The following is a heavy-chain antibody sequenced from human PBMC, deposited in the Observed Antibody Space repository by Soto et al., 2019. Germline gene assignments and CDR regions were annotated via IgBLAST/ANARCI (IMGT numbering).Heavy chain of an antibody. J-gene: IGHJ4*02. V-gene: IGHV1-18*01. CDR2: ISAYNGNT. Sequence: QDQLVQSGAEVKKPGASVKVSCKASGYTFTSYAISWVRQAPGQGLEWMGWISAYNGNTNYAQKIQGRVTMTTDTSMSTDYMELRSLRSDATAVYYCSRDSPPPRVWGQGTLVTVSS. CDR1: GYTFTSYA. CDR3: SRDSPPPRV.